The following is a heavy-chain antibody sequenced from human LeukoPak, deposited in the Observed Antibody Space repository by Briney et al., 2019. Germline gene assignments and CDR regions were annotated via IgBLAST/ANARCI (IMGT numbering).Heavy chain of an antibody. J-gene: IGHJ4*02. V-gene: IGHV3-23*01. CDR1: GFTFSSYA. Sequence: PGGSLRLSCAASGFTFSSYAMSWVRQAPGKGLEWVSAISGSGGSTYYADSVKGRFTISRDNSKNTLYLQMNSLRAEDTAVYYCAKASGSYYVEYYFDYWGQGTLVTVSS. D-gene: IGHD1-26*01. CDR3: AKASGSYYVEYYFDY. CDR2: ISGSGGST.